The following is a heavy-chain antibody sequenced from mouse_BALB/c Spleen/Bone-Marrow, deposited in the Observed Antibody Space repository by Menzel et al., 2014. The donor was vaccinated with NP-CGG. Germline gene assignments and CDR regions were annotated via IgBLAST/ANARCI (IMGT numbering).Heavy chain of an antibody. CDR1: GFNIKDTY. Sequence: EVQLQQSGAELVKPGASVKLSCTASGFNIKDTYMHWVKQRPEQGLEWIGRIDPANGNTKYDPKFQGKATITADTSSNTAYLQLSSLTSEDTAVYYCATIITDWYYDVWGAGPTVTVSS. D-gene: IGHD2-12*01. CDR2: IDPANGNT. V-gene: IGHV14-3*02. CDR3: ATIITDWYYDV. J-gene: IGHJ1*01.